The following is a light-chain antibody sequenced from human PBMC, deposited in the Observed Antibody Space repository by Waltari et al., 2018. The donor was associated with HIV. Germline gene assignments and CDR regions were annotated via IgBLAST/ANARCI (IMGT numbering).Light chain of an antibody. V-gene: IGLV3-1*01. Sequence: SYELTQPPSVSVSPGQTASITCSGDKLGDKHACWYQQKPGQSPVLVIYQDNKRHSGIRRRFSGSNSGNTATLTISGTQAMDEADYYWQAWDSSLGVCGGGTKLTVL. J-gene: IGLJ3*02. CDR1: KLGDKH. CDR2: QDN. CDR3: QAWDSSLGV.